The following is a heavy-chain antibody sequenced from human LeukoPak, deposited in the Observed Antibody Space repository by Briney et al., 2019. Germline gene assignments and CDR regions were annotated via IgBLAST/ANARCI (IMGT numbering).Heavy chain of an antibody. CDR1: GLTFSKAW. CDR3: TAFDCSAGSCFSPFDH. Sequence: AGGALRLPCDASGLTFSKAWMSWARPGPRKGMGWVGRIISNSDGGTTDYAAPVKGRLIISRDDSKNTVYLQMNSLKTEDTALYFCTAFDCSAGSCFSPFDHWGQGTLVTVSP. V-gene: IGHV3-15*05. D-gene: IGHD2-15*01. CDR2: IISNSDGGTT. J-gene: IGHJ4*02.